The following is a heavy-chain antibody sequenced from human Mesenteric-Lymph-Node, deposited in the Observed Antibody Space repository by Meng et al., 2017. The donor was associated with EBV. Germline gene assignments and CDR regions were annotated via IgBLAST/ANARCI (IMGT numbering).Heavy chain of an antibody. V-gene: IGHV4-34*01. CDR3: ATHGSGSYSWFDP. CDR2: ISHSGGT. D-gene: IGHD3-10*01. Sequence: QWQLQQWGSRLLQPSEPLSLTCGVYGGSSSGDYWGWIRQPPGKGLEWIGEISHSGGTTYNPSLKSRVTITVDTSKNQFSLKLSSVTAADTAVYYCATHGSGSYSWFDPWGQGTLVTVSS. CDR1: GGSSSGDY. J-gene: IGHJ5*02.